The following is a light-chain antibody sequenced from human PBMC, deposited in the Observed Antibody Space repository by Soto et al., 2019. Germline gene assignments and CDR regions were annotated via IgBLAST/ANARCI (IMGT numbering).Light chain of an antibody. CDR2: GNS. J-gene: IGLJ2*01. V-gene: IGLV1-40*01. CDR3: QSYDSSLSGSV. Sequence: QAVVTQPPSVSGAPGQRVTLSCTGSSSNIGAGYDVHWYQQLPGTPPKLLIYGNSNRPSGVPDRFSGSKSGTSASLAITGLQAEDEADYYCQSYDSSLSGSVFGGGTKVTVL. CDR1: SSNIGAGYD.